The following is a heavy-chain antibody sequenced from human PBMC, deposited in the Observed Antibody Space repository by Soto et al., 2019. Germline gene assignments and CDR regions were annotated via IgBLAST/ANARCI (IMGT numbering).Heavy chain of an antibody. Sequence: EVQLLESGGSLVQPGESLRLSCAASGFTFSKYVMMWVRQSPGKGQEWVAGMTGNGADIRYADSVKGRFTISQDNSKNTLYLQMKRLRAEDTAMYYCAKDAVYTDGLWLAGNWGQGTLVTVSS. CDR2: MTGNGADI. V-gene: IGHV3-23*01. CDR1: GFTFSKYV. CDR3: AKDAVYTDGLWLAGN. D-gene: IGHD2-21*01. J-gene: IGHJ4*02.